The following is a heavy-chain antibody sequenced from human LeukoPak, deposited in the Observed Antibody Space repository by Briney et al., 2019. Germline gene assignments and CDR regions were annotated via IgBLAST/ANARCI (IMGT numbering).Heavy chain of an antibody. D-gene: IGHD6-19*01. CDR2: IESDGSST. CDR1: GFTFSNYW. Sequence: PGGSLRLSCAASGFTFSNYWMHWVRQAPGQGLVCVSRIESDGSSTSYADSVKGRFTISRDNAKNTLYLQMNSLRAEDTAEYFCTRGGIAVTGTLRYDYWGQGTLVTVSS. J-gene: IGHJ4*02. V-gene: IGHV3-74*01. CDR3: TRGGIAVTGTLRYDY.